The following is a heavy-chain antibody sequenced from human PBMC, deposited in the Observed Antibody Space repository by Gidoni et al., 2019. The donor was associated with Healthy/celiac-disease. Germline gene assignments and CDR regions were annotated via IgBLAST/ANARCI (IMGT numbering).Heavy chain of an antibody. CDR2: IDWDDDK. CDR1: GFSLSTSGMR. J-gene: IGHJ4*02. V-gene: IGHV2-70*04. D-gene: IGHD4-4*01. CDR3: ARDMTTVTTVGFDY. Sequence: QVTLKESGPALVKPPQTLTLTCTFSGFSLSTSGMRVSWIRQPPGKALEWLARIDWDDDKFYSTSLKTRLTISKDTSKNQVVLTMTNMDPVDTATYYCARDMTTVTTVGFDYWGQGTLVTVSS.